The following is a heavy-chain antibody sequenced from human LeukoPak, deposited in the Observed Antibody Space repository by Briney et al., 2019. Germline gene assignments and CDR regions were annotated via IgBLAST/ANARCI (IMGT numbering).Heavy chain of an antibody. CDR3: ARVGSGYYFRLDY. V-gene: IGHV3-30*04. J-gene: IGHJ4*02. D-gene: IGHD3-22*01. Sequence: PGGSLRLSCAASGFTFSSYAMHWVRQAPGKGLEWVAVISYDGSNKYYADSVKGRFTISRDNSKNTLYLQMNSLRAEDTAVYYCARVGSGYYFRLDYWGQGTLVTVSS. CDR1: GFTFSSYA. CDR2: ISYDGSNK.